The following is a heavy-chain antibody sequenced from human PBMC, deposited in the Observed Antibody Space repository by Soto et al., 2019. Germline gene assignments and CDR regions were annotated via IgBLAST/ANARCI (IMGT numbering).Heavy chain of an antibody. D-gene: IGHD7-27*01. CDR3: ARNGGRAIDAFDI. CDR1: GFTFSSYS. J-gene: IGHJ3*02. CDR2: ISSSSSYI. Sequence: EVQLVESGAGLVKPGGSLRLSCAASGFTFSSYSMNWVRQAPGKGLEWVSSISSSSSYIYYADSVKGRFTISRDNAKNSLYLQMNSLRAEDTAVYYCARNGGRAIDAFDIWGQGTMVTVSS. V-gene: IGHV3-21*01.